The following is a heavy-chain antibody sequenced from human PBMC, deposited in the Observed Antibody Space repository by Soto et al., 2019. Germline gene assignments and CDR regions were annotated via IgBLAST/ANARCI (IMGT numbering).Heavy chain of an antibody. CDR2: IYYSGST. CDR3: ARQGGYCSSTSCATLDY. D-gene: IGHD2-2*01. J-gene: IGHJ4*02. CDR1: GGSISSYY. Sequence: QVQLQESGPGLVKPSETLSLTCTVSGGSISSYYWSWIRQPPGKGLEWIGYIYYSGSTNYNPSLKSRVTISVDTSKNQFSLKLSSVTAADTAVYYCARQGGYCSSTSCATLDYWGQGTLVTVSS. V-gene: IGHV4-59*08.